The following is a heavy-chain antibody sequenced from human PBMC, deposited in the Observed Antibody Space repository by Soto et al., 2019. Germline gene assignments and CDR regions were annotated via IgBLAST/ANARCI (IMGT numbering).Heavy chain of an antibody. CDR3: VRRHVSATGIDWFDP. V-gene: IGHV1-3*01. D-gene: IGHD6-13*01. J-gene: IGHJ5*02. CDR2: INAANGDT. Sequence: ASVKVSCKASGYTFTSYGIHWMRQAPGQRLEWMGWINAANGDTKYSPKFQGRVTITRDTSASTAYMELSSLRSEDTAVYYCVRRHVSATGIDWFDPWGQGTLVTVSS. CDR1: GYTFTSYG.